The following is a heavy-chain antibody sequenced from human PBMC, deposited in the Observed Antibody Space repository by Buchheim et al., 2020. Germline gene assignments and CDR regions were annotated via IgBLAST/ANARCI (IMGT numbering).Heavy chain of an antibody. D-gene: IGHD3-3*01. CDR2: ISGGGGST. V-gene: IGHV3-23*01. J-gene: IGHJ4*02. CDR1: GFPFNNFA. CDR3: VRDPFQASFWYFDF. Sequence: EVQVLESGGGMVQPGGSLRLSCAASGFPFNNFAFSWVRQAPGKGLEWVSAISGGGGSTYYAESVRGRFTISRDNFKNTVYLQMNSLRAEDTAMYFCVRDPFQASFWYFDFWGQGTL.